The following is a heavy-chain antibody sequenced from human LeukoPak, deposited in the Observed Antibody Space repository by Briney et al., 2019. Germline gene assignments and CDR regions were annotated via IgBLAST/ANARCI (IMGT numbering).Heavy chain of an antibody. Sequence: GGSLRLSCTASGFPFIEYSMNWVRQAPGKGLEWISYIGIDSGNTKYADSVRGRFTISADKAKNSLYLQMNSLRVEDTAVYYCAKGPRSPYSRRAGYFDYWGQGTLVTVSS. CDR1: GFPFIEYS. CDR3: AKGPRSPYSRRAGYFDY. CDR2: IGIDSGNT. V-gene: IGHV3-48*01. D-gene: IGHD6-13*01. J-gene: IGHJ4*02.